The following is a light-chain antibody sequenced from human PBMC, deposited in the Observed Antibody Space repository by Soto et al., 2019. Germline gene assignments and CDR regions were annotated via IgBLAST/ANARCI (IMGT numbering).Light chain of an antibody. J-gene: IGKJ3*01. V-gene: IGKV4-1*01. CDR3: QQYYITPFT. CDR2: WVS. Sequence: DIVLTQSPDSLTVSLGERATINCKSSQSVVYGSSSKNYLAWYQYKPGQPPKLLIYWVSTRGSGVPDRFSGSGSGTDFTLTIISLQAEDVAVYYCQQYYITPFTFGPVTKLDIK. CDR1: QSVVYGSSSKNY.